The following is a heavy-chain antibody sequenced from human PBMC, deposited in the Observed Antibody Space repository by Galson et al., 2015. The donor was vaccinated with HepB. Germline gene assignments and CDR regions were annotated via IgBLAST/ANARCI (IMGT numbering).Heavy chain of an antibody. CDR1: GFTLISYT. V-gene: IGHV3-21*06. CDR3: TREWEVVGATAFEY. CDR2: ISSSSSYI. J-gene: IGHJ4*02. Sequence: SLRLSCAASGFTLISYTMNWVRQAPGKGLEWVSSISSSSSYIYYADSVKGRFTISRDNAKNSLYLQMNSRRAEDPAVYYCTREWEVVGATAFEYWRQGTLVTVSS. D-gene: IGHD1-26*01.